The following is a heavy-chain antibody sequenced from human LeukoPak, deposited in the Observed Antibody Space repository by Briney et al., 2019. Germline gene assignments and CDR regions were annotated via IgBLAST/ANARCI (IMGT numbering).Heavy chain of an antibody. V-gene: IGHV3-23*01. CDR3: AIDPNWGTHS. J-gene: IGHJ4*02. Sequence: GGSLRLSCAASGFAFSTYTMYWVRHPPGKRLEWVSIIGNNGGGIHYADSVRGRFTISRDNSKNALYLQMNSLRVEDTAVYYCAIDPNWGTHSWGQGVLVTVSS. CDR1: GFAFSTYT. D-gene: IGHD7-27*01. CDR2: IGNNGGGI.